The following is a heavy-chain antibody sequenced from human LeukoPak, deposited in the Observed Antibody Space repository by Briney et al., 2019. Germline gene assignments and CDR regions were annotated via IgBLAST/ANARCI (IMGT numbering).Heavy chain of an antibody. J-gene: IGHJ4*02. D-gene: IGHD3-10*01. Sequence: GGSLRLSCAASGFTFSSYGMSWVRQAPGKGLEWVSAISSSGGNTYYADSVKGRFTISIDNSKNTLYLQMNSLSADDTAVYYCARSYGSGSYQPFDYWGQGTLVTVSS. CDR1: GFTFSSYG. V-gene: IGHV3-23*01. CDR2: ISSSGGNT. CDR3: ARSYGSGSYQPFDY.